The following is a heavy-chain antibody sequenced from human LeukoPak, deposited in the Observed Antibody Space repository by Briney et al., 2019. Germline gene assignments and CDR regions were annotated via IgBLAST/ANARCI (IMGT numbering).Heavy chain of an antibody. Sequence: ASVKVSCKASGYTFTSYDINWVRQATGQGLEWMGWMNPNSGNTGYAQKFQGRVTMTRNTSISTAYMELSSLRSEDTAVYYCARGFLGCSWYVYYYYYMDVWGKGTTVTISS. J-gene: IGHJ6*03. CDR1: GYTFTSYD. CDR2: MNPNSGNT. D-gene: IGHD6-13*01. V-gene: IGHV1-8*01. CDR3: ARGFLGCSWYVYYYYYMDV.